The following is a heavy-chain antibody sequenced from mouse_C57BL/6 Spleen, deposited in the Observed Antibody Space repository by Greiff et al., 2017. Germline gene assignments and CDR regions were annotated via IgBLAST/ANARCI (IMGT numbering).Heavy chain of an antibody. J-gene: IGHJ2*01. V-gene: IGHV1-64*01. CDR2: IHPNSGST. D-gene: IGHD2-4*01. CDR1: GYTFTSYW. Sequence: QVQLQQPGAELVKPGASVKLSCKASGYTFTSYWMHWVKQRPGQGPEWIGMIHPNSGSTNYNEKFKSKATLTVDKSSSTAYMQLSSLTSEDSAVYYCARVPLDYDPTLYYFDYWGQGTTLTVSS. CDR3: ARVPLDYDPTLYYFDY.